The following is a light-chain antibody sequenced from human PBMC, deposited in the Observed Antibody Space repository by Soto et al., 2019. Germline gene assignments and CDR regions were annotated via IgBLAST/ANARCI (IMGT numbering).Light chain of an antibody. CDR3: LQDYNYLFT. V-gene: IGKV1-6*01. J-gene: IGKJ2*01. CDR1: QDIRKD. CDR2: GAS. Sequence: AIQMTQSPSSLSASVGDRVTITCRASQDIRKDLAWYQQKPGKAPQILIYGASTLQTGVASRFSGSGSATDFTLTISSLQPEAYEAYYCLQDYNYLFTFVQGSKVDIK.